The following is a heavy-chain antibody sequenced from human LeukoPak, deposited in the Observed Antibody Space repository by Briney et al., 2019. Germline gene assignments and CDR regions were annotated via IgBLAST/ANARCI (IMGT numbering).Heavy chain of an antibody. CDR1: GFTFSSYE. CDR2: ISSSGSTI. V-gene: IGHV3-48*03. CDR3: AKDRDSNSWYGPNWFDP. D-gene: IGHD6-13*01. Sequence: GGSLRLSCAASGFTFSSYEMNWVRQAPGKGLEWVSYISSSGSTIYYADSVKGRFTISRDNSKNTLYLQMNSLRAEDTAVYYCAKDRDSNSWYGPNWFDPWGQGTLVTVSS. J-gene: IGHJ5*02.